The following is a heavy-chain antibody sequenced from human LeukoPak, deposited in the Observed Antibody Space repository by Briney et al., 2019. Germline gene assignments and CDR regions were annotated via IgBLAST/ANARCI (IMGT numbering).Heavy chain of an antibody. Sequence: PSETLSLTCAVSGGSISSYYWSWIRQPPGKGLEWIGYIYYSGSTNYNPSVKSRVTISVDTSKNKFSLKLSSVTAADTAVYYCARDGGYYDSSGYYTPSFDYWGQGTLVTVSS. CDR3: ARDGGYYDSSGYYTPSFDY. CDR2: IYYSGST. CDR1: GGSISSYY. V-gene: IGHV4-59*01. J-gene: IGHJ4*02. D-gene: IGHD3-22*01.